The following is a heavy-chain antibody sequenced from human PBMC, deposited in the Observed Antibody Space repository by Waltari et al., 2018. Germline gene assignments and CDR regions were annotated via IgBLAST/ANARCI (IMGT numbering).Heavy chain of an antibody. Sequence: QVQLQQWGAGLLKPSETLSRTCLGPGASFTAYDCGWVRHVPGKGLAWIGQIRHPGNPNYIPSLQSRVAISIGTSRNQFSLRVFSVTAADTGLYFCTRGGNYDFWSHRPFVDPWGQGTQVSVSS. D-gene: IGHD3-3*01. J-gene: IGHJ5*02. CDR1: GASFTAYD. CDR3: TRGGNYDFWSHRPFVDP. V-gene: IGHV4-34*01. CDR2: IRHPGNP.